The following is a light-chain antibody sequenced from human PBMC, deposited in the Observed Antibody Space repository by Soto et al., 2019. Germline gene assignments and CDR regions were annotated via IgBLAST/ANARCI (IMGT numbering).Light chain of an antibody. CDR1: QDITRW. CDR3: QQTNTFPLT. V-gene: IGKV1-12*01. Sequence: DIQMTQSPTSVSASVGDRVTITCRASQDITRWLAWYQQKPGTAPKLLIYGASSLQSGVPSRFSGSGAETDFTLTSSSLQPEDSATYYCQQTNTFPLTFGGGTKVDIK. J-gene: IGKJ4*01. CDR2: GAS.